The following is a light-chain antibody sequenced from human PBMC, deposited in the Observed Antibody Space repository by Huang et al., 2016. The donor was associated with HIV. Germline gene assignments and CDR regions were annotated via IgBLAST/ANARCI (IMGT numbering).Light chain of an antibody. CDR3: QQYNKWPPEYT. V-gene: IGKV3-15*01. J-gene: IGKJ2*01. CDR1: QSVNTN. Sequence: VMMSQSPATLAASPGERVTLSCGASQSVNTNLAWYQQKPGQPPSLLIDAASTRATGVPARFAGSGSGTEFTLTIDSLQSDDFAVYYCQQYNKWPPEYTFGQGTRLEIK. CDR2: AAS.